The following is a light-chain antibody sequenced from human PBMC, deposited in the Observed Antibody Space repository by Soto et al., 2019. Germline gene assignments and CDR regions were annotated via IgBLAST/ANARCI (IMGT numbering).Light chain of an antibody. Sequence: DIQMTQSPSTLSASVGDRVTITCRASQSVSSWLAWYQQKPGRAPNLLIYDVSTLEGGVPSTFSGSGFGTEFTLTISSLQPGDFATYYCHHYGSFPGTFGQGTKVEFK. V-gene: IGKV1-5*01. CDR2: DVS. J-gene: IGKJ1*01. CDR1: QSVSSW. CDR3: HHYGSFPGT.